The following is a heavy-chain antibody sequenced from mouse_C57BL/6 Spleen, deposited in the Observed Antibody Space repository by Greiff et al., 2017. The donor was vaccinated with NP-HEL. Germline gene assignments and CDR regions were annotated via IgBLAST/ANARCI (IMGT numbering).Heavy chain of an antibody. J-gene: IGHJ1*03. Sequence: EVQLQQSGPELVKPGASVKIPCKASGYTFTDYNMDWVKQSHGKSLEWIGDINPNNGGTIYNQKFKGKATLTVDKSSSTAYMELRSLTSEDTAVYYCASTDYGSSYWYFDVWGTGTTVTVSS. V-gene: IGHV1-18*01. CDR1: GYTFTDYN. D-gene: IGHD1-1*01. CDR2: INPNNGGT. CDR3: ASTDYGSSYWYFDV.